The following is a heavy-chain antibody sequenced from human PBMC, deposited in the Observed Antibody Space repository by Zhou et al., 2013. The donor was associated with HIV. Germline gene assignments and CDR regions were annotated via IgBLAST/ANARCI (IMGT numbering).Heavy chain of an antibody. CDR2: IYYSGST. V-gene: IGHV4-59*11. CDR1: GGSISSHY. Sequence: QVQLQESGPGLVKPSETLSLTCTVSGGSISSHYWSWIRQPPGKGLEWIGYIYYSGSTNYNPSLKSRVTISVDTSKNQFSLKLSSVTAADTAVYYCARERKRDYYGMDVWGQGTTVTVSS. J-gene: IGHJ6*02. CDR3: ARERKRDYYGMDV.